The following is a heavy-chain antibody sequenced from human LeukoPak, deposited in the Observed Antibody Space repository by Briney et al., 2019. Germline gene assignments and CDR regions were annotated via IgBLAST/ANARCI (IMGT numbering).Heavy chain of an antibody. D-gene: IGHD1-26*01. Sequence: SETLSLTCTVSGGSISSHYWSWIRQPAGKGLEWIGRIYTSGSTNYNPSLKSRVTKSVDTSKNQFSLKLSSVTAADTAVYYCAREWELRDAFDIWGQGTMVTVSS. CDR2: IYTSGST. J-gene: IGHJ3*02. CDR1: GGSISSHY. CDR3: AREWELRDAFDI. V-gene: IGHV4-4*07.